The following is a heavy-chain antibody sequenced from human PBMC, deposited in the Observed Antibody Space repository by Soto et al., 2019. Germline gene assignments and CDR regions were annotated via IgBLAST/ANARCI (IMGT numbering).Heavy chain of an antibody. CDR2: IIPIFGTA. CDR3: VYVVVPAAGNWFAP. V-gene: IGHV1-69*01. J-gene: IGHJ5*02. D-gene: IGHD2-2*01. Sequence: QVQLVQSGAEVKKPGSSVKVSCKASGGTFSSYAISWVRQAPGQGLEWMGGIIPIFGTANYAQKFQGRVTITADESTSTDYMELSSLRSEDTAVYYCVYVVVPAAGNWFAPWGQGTLVTVSS. CDR1: GGTFSSYA.